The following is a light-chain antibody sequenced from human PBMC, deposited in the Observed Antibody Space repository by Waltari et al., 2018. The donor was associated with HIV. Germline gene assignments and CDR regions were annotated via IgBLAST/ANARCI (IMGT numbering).Light chain of an antibody. CDR2: QVS. J-gene: IGKJ2*01. V-gene: IGKV2-30*01. Sequence: DVVMTQSPLSLPVTLGQPASISCRSSKSLVYSDGNTYLNWFQQRPGQSPRRLIYQVSNRDSGVPDRFSGSGSGTDFTLELSMVEAEDVGVYYCMQGTHWPPYTFGQGTNLEIK. CDR1: KSLVYSDGNTY. CDR3: MQGTHWPPYT.